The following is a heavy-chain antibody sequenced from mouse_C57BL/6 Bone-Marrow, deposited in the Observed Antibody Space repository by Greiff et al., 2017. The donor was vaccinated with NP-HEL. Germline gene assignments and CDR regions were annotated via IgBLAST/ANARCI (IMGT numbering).Heavy chain of an antibody. CDR1: GYASSSSW. J-gene: IGHJ1*03. CDR3: ADYYGSSSWYFDV. CDR2: IYPGDGDT. D-gene: IGHD1-1*01. Sequence: QVQLQQSGPELVKPGASVKISCKASGYASSSSWMNWVKQRPGKGLEWIGRIYPGDGDTNYNGKFKGKATLTADKSSSTAYMQLSSLTSEDSAVYFCADYYGSSSWYFDVWGTGTTVTVSS. V-gene: IGHV1-82*01.